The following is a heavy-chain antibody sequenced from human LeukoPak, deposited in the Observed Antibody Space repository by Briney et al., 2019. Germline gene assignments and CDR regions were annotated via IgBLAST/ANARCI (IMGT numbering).Heavy chain of an antibody. CDR3: AIEGATIDTFDI. V-gene: IGHV1-69*05. D-gene: IGHD3-16*01. CDR2: IIPIFGTA. Sequence: GASVKVSCKASGGTFSSYAISWVRQAPGQGLEWMGGIIPIFGTANYAQKFQGRVTITTDESTSTAYMELSSLRSEDTAVYYCAIEGATIDTFDIWGQGTMVPVSS. CDR1: GGTFSSYA. J-gene: IGHJ3*02.